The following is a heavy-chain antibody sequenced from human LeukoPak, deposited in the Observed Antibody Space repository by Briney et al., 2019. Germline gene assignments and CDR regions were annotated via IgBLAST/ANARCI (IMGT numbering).Heavy chain of an antibody. Sequence: ASVKVSCKASGYTFTGYYMHWVRQAPGQGLEWMGWINPNSGGTNYAQKFQGRVTITADKSTSTAYMELSSLRSEDTAVYYCARDLSSGWFGDWGQGTLVTVSS. CDR3: ARDLSSGWFGD. V-gene: IGHV1-2*02. J-gene: IGHJ4*02. CDR1: GYTFTGYY. D-gene: IGHD6-19*01. CDR2: INPNSGGT.